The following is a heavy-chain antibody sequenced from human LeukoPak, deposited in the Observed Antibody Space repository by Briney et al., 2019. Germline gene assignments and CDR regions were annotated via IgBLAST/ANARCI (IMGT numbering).Heavy chain of an antibody. V-gene: IGHV3-23*01. CDR2: MSGSGYYT. CDR1: GFAFSNFA. CDR3: AKMEGQRLYDYCMDV. D-gene: IGHD3-3*01. J-gene: IGHJ6*03. Sequence: PGGSLTLSCAASGFAFSNFAMSWLPQAPGKGLEWVSAMSGSGYYTYYVESVKGRFTISRDNSKNTLYLHMNSLRADDTAVYYCAKMEGQRLYDYCMDVWGRGTTVTVSS.